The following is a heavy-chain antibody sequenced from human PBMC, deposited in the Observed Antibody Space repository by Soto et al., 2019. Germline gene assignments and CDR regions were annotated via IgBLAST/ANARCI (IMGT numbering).Heavy chain of an antibody. J-gene: IGHJ5*02. CDR2: IYYSGST. V-gene: IGHV4-59*01. D-gene: IGHD2-15*01. Sequence: ASETLSLTCTVSGGSISSYYWSWIRQPPGKGLEWIGYIYYSGSTNYNPSLKSRVTISVDTSKNQFSLKLSSVTAADTAVYYCARAYCSGGSCDGEFDPWGQGTLVTVSS. CDR1: GGSISSYY. CDR3: ARAYCSGGSCDGEFDP.